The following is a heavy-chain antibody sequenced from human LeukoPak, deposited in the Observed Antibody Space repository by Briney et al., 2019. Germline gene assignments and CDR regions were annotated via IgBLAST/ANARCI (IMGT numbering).Heavy chain of an antibody. D-gene: IGHD2-15*01. CDR3: ARDGGYCIGSTCRPFYGMDV. CDR1: GGSVSSDDSS. J-gene: IGHJ6*04. V-gene: IGHV4-30-2*01. Sequence: SQTLSLTCAVSGGSVSSDDSSWNWIRQPPGQGLEWIGSLYHSGSTSYNPSLKSRVSMPLDRSKNQFSLYLSSVTAADTAVYYCARDGGYCIGSTCRPFYGMDVWGKGTTVTVSS. CDR2: LYHSGST.